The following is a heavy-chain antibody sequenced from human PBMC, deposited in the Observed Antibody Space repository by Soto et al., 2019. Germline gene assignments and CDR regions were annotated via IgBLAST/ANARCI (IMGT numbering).Heavy chain of an antibody. D-gene: IGHD3-3*01. J-gene: IGHJ5*02. Sequence: SETLSLTCAVSGGSISSSNWWSWVRQPPGKGLEWIGEIYHSGSTNYNPSLKSRVTISVDKSKNQFSLKLSSVTAADTAVYYCARVLRFLESNWFGPWGQGTLVTVSS. CDR2: IYHSGST. CDR3: ARVLRFLESNWFGP. CDR1: GGSISSSNW. V-gene: IGHV4-4*02.